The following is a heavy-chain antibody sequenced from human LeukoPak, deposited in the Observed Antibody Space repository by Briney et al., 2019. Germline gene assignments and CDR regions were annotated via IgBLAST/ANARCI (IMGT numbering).Heavy chain of an antibody. D-gene: IGHD1-1*01. J-gene: IGHJ4*02. Sequence: SGGSLRLSCAVSGFTFSIYSMKWVSQAPGKGLEWVSVISGGSTSTFYADSVKGRFTISRDNAKNSLYLQMDSLRAEDTAVYYCVKITSVTGGDCWGQGTRLTVSS. CDR2: ISGGSTST. CDR1: GFTFSIYS. CDR3: VKITSVTGGDC. V-gene: IGHV3-21*01.